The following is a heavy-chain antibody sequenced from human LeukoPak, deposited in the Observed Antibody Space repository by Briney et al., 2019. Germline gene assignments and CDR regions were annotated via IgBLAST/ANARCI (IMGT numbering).Heavy chain of an antibody. V-gene: IGHV1-2*02. CDR1: GYTFTGYY. CDR3: ARDPRADTAMVAGWFDP. Sequence: ASVKVSCMASGYTFTGYYMHWVRQAPGQELEGMGWINPNSGGTKYAQKFQCRVTMTRDTSISTDYMELSRLRSDDTAVYYCARDPRADTAMVAGWFDPWGQGTLVTVSS. J-gene: IGHJ5*02. CDR2: INPNSGGT. D-gene: IGHD5-18*01.